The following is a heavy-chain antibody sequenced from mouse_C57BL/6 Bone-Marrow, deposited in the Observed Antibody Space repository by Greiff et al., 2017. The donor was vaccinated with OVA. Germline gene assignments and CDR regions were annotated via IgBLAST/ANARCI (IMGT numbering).Heavy chain of an antibody. J-gene: IGHJ4*01. CDR3: ATHLTTVVAPYYAMDY. Sequence: VQVVESGAELARPGASVKLSCKASGYTFTSYGISWVKQRTGQGLEWIGEIYPRSGNTYYNEKFKGKATLTADKSSSTAYMELRSLTSEDSAVYFCATHLTTVVAPYYAMDYWGQGTSVTVSS. D-gene: IGHD1-1*01. V-gene: IGHV1-81*01. CDR2: IYPRSGNT. CDR1: GYTFTSYG.